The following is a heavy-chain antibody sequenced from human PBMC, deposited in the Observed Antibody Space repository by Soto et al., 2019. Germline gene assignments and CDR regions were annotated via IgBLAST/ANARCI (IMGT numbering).Heavy chain of an antibody. CDR1: GYTFTSYD. J-gene: IGHJ6*02. CDR3: ARAQWQLVSYYGMDV. D-gene: IGHD6-6*01. Sequence: QVQLVQSGAEVKKPGASVKVSCKASGYTFTSYDINWVRQATGQGLEWMGWMNPNSGNTGYAQKFQGRVTMTRNTSISTAYMELSSLSSEDTAVYSCARAQWQLVSYYGMDVCGQGTTVTVSS. CDR2: MNPNSGNT. V-gene: IGHV1-8*01.